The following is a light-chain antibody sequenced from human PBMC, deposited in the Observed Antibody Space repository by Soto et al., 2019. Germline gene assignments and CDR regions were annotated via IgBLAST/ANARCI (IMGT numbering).Light chain of an antibody. CDR1: RSNIGSNH. Sequence: QSVLTQPPSASGTPGQRVTISCSGSRSNIGSNHVNWYQQLPGTAPKLLIDSNNQRPSGVPDRFSGSKSGTSASLAITGLQAEDEADYYCQSYDSSLSGYVFGTGTKVTVL. CDR3: QSYDSSLSGYV. J-gene: IGLJ1*01. V-gene: IGLV1-44*01. CDR2: SNN.